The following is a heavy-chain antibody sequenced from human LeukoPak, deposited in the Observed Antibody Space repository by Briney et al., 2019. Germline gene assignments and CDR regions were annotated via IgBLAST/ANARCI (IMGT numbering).Heavy chain of an antibody. V-gene: IGHV3-23*01. CDR1: GFTFSSYA. D-gene: IGHD1-14*01. CDR2: ISDGGGTT. J-gene: IGHJ4*02. CDR3: AKVGTGDLFRALDY. Sequence: GGCLRLSCAASGFTFSSYAMSWVRQAPGKGLEWVSAISDGGGTTYYADSVQGRFTISRDYSKNTLFLQMNSLRADDTAVYYCAKVGTGDLFRALDYWGQGTLVTVSS.